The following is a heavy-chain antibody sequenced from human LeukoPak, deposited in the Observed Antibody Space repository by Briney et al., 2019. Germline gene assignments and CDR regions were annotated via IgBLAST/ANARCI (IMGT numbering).Heavy chain of an antibody. CDR1: GFTFSNYW. J-gene: IGHJ4*02. D-gene: IGHD3-22*01. Sequence: LPGGSLRLSCAASGFTFSNYWMHWVRQAPGKGLEWVSYISSSGSTIYYADSVKGRFTISRDNAKNSLYLQMNSLRAEDTAVYYCARGPYYYDHYFDYWGQGTLVTVSS. V-gene: IGHV3-48*04. CDR3: ARGPYYYDHYFDY. CDR2: ISSSGSTI.